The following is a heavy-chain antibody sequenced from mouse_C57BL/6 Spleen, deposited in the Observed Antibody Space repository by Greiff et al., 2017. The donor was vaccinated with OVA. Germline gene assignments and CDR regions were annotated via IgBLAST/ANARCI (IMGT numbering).Heavy chain of an antibody. CDR1: GYSFTSYY. J-gene: IGHJ4*01. D-gene: IGHD2-5*01. Sequence: QVQLKQSGPELVKPGASVKISCKASGYSFTSYYIHWVKQRPGQGLEWIGWIYPGSGNTKYNEKFKGKATLTADTSSSTAYMQLSSLTSEDSAVYYCAKNSNSYAMDYWGQGTSVTVSS. V-gene: IGHV1-66*01. CDR3: AKNSNSYAMDY. CDR2: IYPGSGNT.